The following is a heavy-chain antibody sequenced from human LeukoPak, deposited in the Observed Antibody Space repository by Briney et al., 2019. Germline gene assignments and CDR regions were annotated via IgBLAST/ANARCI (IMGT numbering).Heavy chain of an antibody. D-gene: IGHD6-13*01. CDR3: AKDLVWAAAVHGGVFDY. CDR2: ISGSGGST. Sequence: GGSLRLSCAASGFTFSSYAMSWVRQAPGKGLEWVSAISGSGGSTYYADSVKGRFTISRDNSKNTLYLQMNSLRAEDTAVYYCAKDLVWAAAVHGGVFDYWGQGTLVTVSS. CDR1: GFTFSSYA. V-gene: IGHV3-23*01. J-gene: IGHJ4*02.